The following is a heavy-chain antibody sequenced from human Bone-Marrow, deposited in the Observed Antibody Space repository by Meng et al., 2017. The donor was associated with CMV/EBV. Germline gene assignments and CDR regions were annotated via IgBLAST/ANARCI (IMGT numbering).Heavy chain of an antibody. CDR2: IIPIFGTA. Sequence: SVKVSCKASGGTFSSYAISWVRQAPGQGLEWMGGIIPIFGTANYAQKFQGRVTITTDESTSTAYMELSSLRSEDTAVYYCARVTKFWSGRIYYYGMDVWGQGTTVTFSS. CDR1: GGTFSSYA. J-gene: IGHJ6*02. CDR3: ARVTKFWSGRIYYYGMDV. V-gene: IGHV1-69*05. D-gene: IGHD3-3*01.